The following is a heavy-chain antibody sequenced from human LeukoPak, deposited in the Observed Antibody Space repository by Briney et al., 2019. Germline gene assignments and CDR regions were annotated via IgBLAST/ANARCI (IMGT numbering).Heavy chain of an antibody. CDR1: GFNFSTYG. V-gene: IGHV3-48*04. CDR3: ARHRVATVDY. D-gene: IGHD5-12*01. J-gene: IGHJ4*02. CDR2: ISSSSSTI. Sequence: GGSLRLSCAASGFNFSTYGMHWVRQAPGKGLEWVSYISSSSSTIYYADSVKGRFTISRDNAKNSLYLQMNSLRAEDTAVYYCARHRVATVDYWGQGTLVTVSS.